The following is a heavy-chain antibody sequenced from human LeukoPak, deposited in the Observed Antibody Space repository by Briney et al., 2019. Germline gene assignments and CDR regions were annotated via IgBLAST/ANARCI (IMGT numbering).Heavy chain of an antibody. CDR1: GFTFSSYG. D-gene: IGHD5-24*01. J-gene: IGHJ4*02. CDR3: AKDRGWLQPIDY. Sequence: GRPLRLSCAASGFTFSSYGMHWVRQAPGKGLEWVAVISYDGSNKYYADSVKGRFTISRDNSKNTLYLQMNSLRAEDTAVYYCAKDRGWLQPIDYWGQGTLVTVSS. V-gene: IGHV3-30*18. CDR2: ISYDGSNK.